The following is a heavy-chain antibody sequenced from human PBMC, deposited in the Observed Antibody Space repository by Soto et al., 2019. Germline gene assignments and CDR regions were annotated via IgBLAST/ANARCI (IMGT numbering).Heavy chain of an antibody. CDR2: ISANGASI. CDR3: AKDRYYDTPGWFDP. CDR1: GFTFRDRA. J-gene: IGHJ5*02. Sequence: GGSLRLSCVGSGFTFRDRAMRWVRQAPGRGLEWVPAISANGASIQHADSVKGRFSVSRDNAKNTVYLQMDNLRTEDSAVYYCAKDRYYDTPGWFDPWGQGSRVTVSS. V-gene: IGHV3-23*01. D-gene: IGHD3-22*01.